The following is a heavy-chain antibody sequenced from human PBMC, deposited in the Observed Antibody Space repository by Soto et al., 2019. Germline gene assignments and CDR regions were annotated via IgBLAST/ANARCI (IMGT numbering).Heavy chain of an antibody. Sequence: QVQLVQSGAEVKKPVASVKVSCKSSGYTFTSYGISWVRQAPGHELEWMGWISAYNGTTQYAQKLQGRVTMTTDTSTSKAYMELNRLRSDDTAVYYCARGNDSGNFAPGDYWGQGTLVTVSS. J-gene: IGHJ4*02. CDR1: GYTFTSYG. CDR3: ARGNDSGNFAPGDY. V-gene: IGHV1-18*01. CDR2: ISAYNGTT. D-gene: IGHD4-17*01.